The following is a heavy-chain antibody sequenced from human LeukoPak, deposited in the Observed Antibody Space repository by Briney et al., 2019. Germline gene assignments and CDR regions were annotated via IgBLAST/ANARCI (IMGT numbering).Heavy chain of an antibody. J-gene: IGHJ4*02. CDR2: INSDESVT. Sequence: GVLRLSCAASGFTFSSSWTQWVRQAPGQGLVWVSRINSDESVTTYTSSVKGRFTISRDNAKNTLYLQMNSLRAEDTAMYYCVRSRFTTSSFDYWGQGTLVTVSS. CDR1: GFTFSSSW. V-gene: IGHV3-74*03. D-gene: IGHD2-2*01. CDR3: VRSRFTTSSFDY.